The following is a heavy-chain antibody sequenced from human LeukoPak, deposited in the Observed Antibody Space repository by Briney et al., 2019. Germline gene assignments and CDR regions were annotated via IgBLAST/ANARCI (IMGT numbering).Heavy chain of an antibody. Sequence: GASVKVSCKASGYTFTSYGISWVRQAPGQGLEWMGWISAYNGNTNYAQKLQGRVTMTTDPSTSTASMELRSLRSDDTAVYYCAGDPYCGGDCYSGWFDPWGQGTLVTVSS. CDR3: AGDPYCGGDCYSGWFDP. J-gene: IGHJ5*02. V-gene: IGHV1-18*01. CDR1: GYTFTSYG. D-gene: IGHD2-21*02. CDR2: ISAYNGNT.